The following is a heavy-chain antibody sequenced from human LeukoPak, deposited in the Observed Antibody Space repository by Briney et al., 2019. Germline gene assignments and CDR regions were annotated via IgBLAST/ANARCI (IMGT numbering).Heavy chain of an antibody. CDR1: GGSFSGYY. CDR3: ARGGGGIAAAGTKRKYNWFDP. CDR2: INHSGST. Sequence: SETPSLTCAVYGGSFSGYYWSWIRQPPGKGLEWIGEINHSGSTNYNPSLKSRVTISVDTSKNQFSLKPGSVTAADTAVYYCARGGGGIAAAGTKRKYNWFDPWGQGTLVTVSS. D-gene: IGHD6-13*01. V-gene: IGHV4-34*01. J-gene: IGHJ5*02.